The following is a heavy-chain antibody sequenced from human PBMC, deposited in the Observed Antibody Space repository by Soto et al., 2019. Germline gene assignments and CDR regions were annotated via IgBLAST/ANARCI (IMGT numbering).Heavy chain of an antibody. Sequence: SETLSLTCIVSGESISSSSYYWGWIRQPPGKGLEWIGSIYYSGRTYYNPSFKSRLTISIDTSKNQFSLKLSSVTATNTALYYCARQRTTVVTQAYFDHWGQGALVNVSS. D-gene: IGHD2-21*02. CDR2: IYYSGRT. J-gene: IGHJ4*02. CDR1: GESISSSSYY. CDR3: ARQRTTVVTQAYFDH. V-gene: IGHV4-39*01.